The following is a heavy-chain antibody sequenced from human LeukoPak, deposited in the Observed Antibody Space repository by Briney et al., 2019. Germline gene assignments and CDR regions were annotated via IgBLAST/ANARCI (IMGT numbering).Heavy chain of an antibody. V-gene: IGHV3-7*01. CDR1: GFTFSSYW. CDR3: ARDPNGDYIGAFDM. CDR2: IKQDGSEK. J-gene: IGHJ3*02. D-gene: IGHD4-17*01. Sequence: GGSLRLSCAASGFTFSSYWMSWVRQAPGKGLEWVANIKQDGSEKFCVDSVKGRFTISRDNAKNSLYLQMNSLRAEDTAVYYCARDPNGDYIGAFDMCGQGTKVTVSS.